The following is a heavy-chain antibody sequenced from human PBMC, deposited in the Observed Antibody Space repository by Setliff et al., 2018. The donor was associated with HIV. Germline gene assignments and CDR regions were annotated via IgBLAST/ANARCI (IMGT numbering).Heavy chain of an antibody. CDR2: NNHGGST. Sequence: SETLSLTCAVYGGSFTTYYWSWIRQTPGKGLEWIGENNHGGSTNYNPSLKSRVTISVDRSKNQFCLKLTSVTAADTAVYYCARGPYRGSGYFVRYFDSWDQGMLVTVSS. J-gene: IGHJ4*02. D-gene: IGHD3-3*01. V-gene: IGHV4-34*01. CDR1: GGSFTTYY. CDR3: ARGPYRGSGYFVRYFDS.